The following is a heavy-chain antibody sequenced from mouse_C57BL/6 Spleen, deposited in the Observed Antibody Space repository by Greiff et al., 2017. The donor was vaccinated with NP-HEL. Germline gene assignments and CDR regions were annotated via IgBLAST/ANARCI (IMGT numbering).Heavy chain of an antibody. D-gene: IGHD2-2*01. CDR2: IHPNSGST. J-gene: IGHJ4*01. CDR3: AIYYGYDGYYAMDY. V-gene: IGHV1-64*01. CDR1: GYTFTSYW. Sequence: QVQLQQSGAELVKPGASVKLSCKASGYTFTSYWMHWVKQRPGQGLEWIGMIHPNSGSTNYNEKFKSKATLTVDKSSSTAYMQLSSLTSEDSAVYYCAIYYGYDGYYAMDYWGQGTSVTVSS.